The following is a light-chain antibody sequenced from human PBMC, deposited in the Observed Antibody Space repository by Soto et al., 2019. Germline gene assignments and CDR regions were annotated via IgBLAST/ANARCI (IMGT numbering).Light chain of an antibody. J-gene: IGKJ1*01. V-gene: IGKV1-5*03. CDR2: KAS. CDR1: QSISSW. CDR3: QQYNSYSPG. Sequence: DTQMTQSPSTLSASVGDRVTITCRASQSISSWLAWYQQKPGKAPKLLIYKASSLESGVPSRFSGSGSGTEFTLTISSLQPDDFATYYCQQYNSYSPGFGQGTKVEIK.